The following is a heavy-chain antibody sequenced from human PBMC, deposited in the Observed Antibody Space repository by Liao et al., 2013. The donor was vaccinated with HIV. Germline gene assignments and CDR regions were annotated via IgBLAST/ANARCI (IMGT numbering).Heavy chain of an antibody. CDR3: ARAVSSDNYHDAFDV. Sequence: QLQLQESGPGLVKPSETLSLSCLVSGASITSSTHYWAWIRQPPGKGLEWIGYIYHSGSPYYNPSLKSRVTMSVDMSRNQFSLRLRSVTAADTAVYYCARAVSSDNYHDAFDVWGQGTLVTVSS. CDR2: IYHSGSP. J-gene: IGHJ3*01. CDR1: GASITSSTHY. V-gene: IGHV4-39*07. D-gene: IGHD3-22*01.